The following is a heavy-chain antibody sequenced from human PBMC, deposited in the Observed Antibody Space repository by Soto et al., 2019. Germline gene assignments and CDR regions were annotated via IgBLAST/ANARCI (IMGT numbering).Heavy chain of an antibody. D-gene: IGHD3-9*01. V-gene: IGHV2-5*01. CDR1: GFSLTNTGVT. CDR3: AHSHFEILTGPFDS. Sequence: QITLKESGPTLVKPTQTLTLTCTFSGFSLTNTGVTVGWIRQPPGKALEWLALMYWHDDKRYNPSLRNRLTISNATSKNRVVLTLANVGPVDTATYFCAHSHFEILTGPFDSRGRGTLVTFSS. CDR2: MYWHDDK. J-gene: IGHJ5*01.